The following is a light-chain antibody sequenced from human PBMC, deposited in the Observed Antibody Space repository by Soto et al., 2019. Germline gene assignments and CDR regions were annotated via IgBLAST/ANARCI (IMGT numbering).Light chain of an antibody. CDR2: GAS. J-gene: IGKJ5*01. V-gene: IGKV3-20*01. Sequence: EGVLTQSPGTLSLSPGERATLSCRASQSVSSTYLAWYQHKPGQAPRLLIYGASSRATGIPDRFSGSGSGTDFTLTISRLEPEDSAVYYCQQFGGSPPITFGQGTRLEIK. CDR3: QQFGGSPPIT. CDR1: QSVSSTY.